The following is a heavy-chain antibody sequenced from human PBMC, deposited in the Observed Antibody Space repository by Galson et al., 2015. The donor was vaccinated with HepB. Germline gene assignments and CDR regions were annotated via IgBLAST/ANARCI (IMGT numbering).Heavy chain of an antibody. CDR3: AREAYSSSDY. J-gene: IGHJ4*02. Sequence: LRLSCAASGFTFSTYSMNWVRQAPGKGLGWVTSISSSSAYIYYADSVKGRFTISRDNAKNSLYQQMDSLRAEDTAIYYCAREAYSSSDYWGQGTLVTVSS. V-gene: IGHV3-21*01. CDR2: ISSSSAYI. D-gene: IGHD6-13*01. CDR1: GFTFSTYS.